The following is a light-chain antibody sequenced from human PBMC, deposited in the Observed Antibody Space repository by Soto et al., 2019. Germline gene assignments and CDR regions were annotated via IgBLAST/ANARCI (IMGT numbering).Light chain of an antibody. CDR1: QSVSGRH. Sequence: EIVLTQSPGTLSLPPGERATLSCRASQSVSGRHLAWYQQTPGQAPRLLIHGASSRATGIPDRFSGSGSGTDFTLTISRLEPEDFAVYYCQQYGSSISWTFGQGTKV. CDR2: GAS. J-gene: IGKJ1*01. V-gene: IGKV3-20*01. CDR3: QQYGSSISWT.